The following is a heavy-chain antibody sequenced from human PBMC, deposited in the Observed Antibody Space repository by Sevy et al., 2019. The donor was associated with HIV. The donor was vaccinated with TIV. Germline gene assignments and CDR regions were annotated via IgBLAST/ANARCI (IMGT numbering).Heavy chain of an antibody. D-gene: IGHD6-19*01. CDR1: GYTFTSYG. CDR2: ISAYNGNT. Sequence: ASVKVSCKASGYTFTSYGISWVRQAPGQGLEWMAWISAYNGNTNYAQKLQGRVTMTTDTSTSTAYMELRSLRSDDTAVYYCARGTAVAGRGEYFQHWGQGTLVTVSS. V-gene: IGHV1-18*04. CDR3: ARGTAVAGRGEYFQH. J-gene: IGHJ1*01.